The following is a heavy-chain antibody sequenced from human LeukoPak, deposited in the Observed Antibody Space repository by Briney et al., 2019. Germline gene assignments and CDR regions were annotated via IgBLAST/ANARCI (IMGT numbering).Heavy chain of an antibody. CDR1: GFTFTTYG. CDR2: LSGRSNSI. Sequence: PGGSLRLSCAASGFTFTTYGMNWLRQAPGKGLEWVSYLSGRSNSIYYAESVKGRFTISRDNAKNTLYLQMNSLRAEDTAVYYCASAYIAAAAYYYGMDVWGQGTTVTVSS. CDR3: ASAYIAAAAYYYGMDV. D-gene: IGHD6-13*01. V-gene: IGHV3-48*01. J-gene: IGHJ6*02.